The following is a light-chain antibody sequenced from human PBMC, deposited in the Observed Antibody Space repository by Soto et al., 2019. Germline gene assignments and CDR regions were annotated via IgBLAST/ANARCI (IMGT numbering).Light chain of an antibody. V-gene: IGLV1-47*01. CDR3: ATWDDSLSGRV. Sequence: QSVLTQSPSASGTPGQRVTISCSGSSSNIGRNYVYWYQRLPGTAPTLLINRNNQRPSGVPDRFSGSKSGTSASLAISGLRSEDEADYYCATWDDSLSGRVFGGGTQLTVL. CDR2: RNN. CDR1: SSNIGRNY. J-gene: IGLJ3*02.